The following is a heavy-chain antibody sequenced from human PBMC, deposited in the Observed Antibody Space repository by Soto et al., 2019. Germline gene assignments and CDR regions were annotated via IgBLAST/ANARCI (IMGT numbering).Heavy chain of an antibody. Sequence: EVQLVESGGGLVQPGGSLRLSCAASGFTFSSYWMHWVRQAPGKGLEWVSRINSDSSSTNYADSVKGRFTITRDNAKNTLYLQMNSLRAEATAVYYCARDEPNYDFWRRGLDVWGQGTTVSVSS. V-gene: IGHV3-74*01. D-gene: IGHD3-3*01. CDR1: GFTFSSYW. CDR2: INSDSSST. J-gene: IGHJ6*02. CDR3: ARDEPNYDFWRRGLDV.